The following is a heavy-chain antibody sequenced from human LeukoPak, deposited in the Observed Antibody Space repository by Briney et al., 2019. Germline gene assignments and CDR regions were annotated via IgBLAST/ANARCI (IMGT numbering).Heavy chain of an antibody. CDR3: ARVLWNGDYPRFDY. D-gene: IGHD4-17*01. CDR1: GFSVSSNY. J-gene: IGHJ4*02. V-gene: IGHV3-53*01. CDR2: IYSGGTT. Sequence: GGSLRLSCAASGFSVSSNYMNWVRQAPGKGLEWVSIIYSGGTTYYADSVKGRFTISRDNSKNTLHLQMISLRAEDTAVYYCARVLWNGDYPRFDYWGQGTLVTVSS.